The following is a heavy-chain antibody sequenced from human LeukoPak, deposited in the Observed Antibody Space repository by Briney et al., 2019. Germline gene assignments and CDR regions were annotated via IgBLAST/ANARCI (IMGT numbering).Heavy chain of an antibody. CDR2: IYYSGST. J-gene: IGHJ4*02. CDR3: XXXXXXXXGSYYRGLVGLYYFDY. CDR1: GGSISSSSYY. Sequence: PSETLSLTCTVSGGSISSSSYYWGWIRQPPGKGLEWIGSIYYSGSTYYNPSLKSRVTISVDTSKNQFSLKLSSVTAADTAVYXXXXXXXXXXGSYYRGLVGLYYFDYWGQGTLVTVSS. D-gene: IGHD3-10*01. V-gene: IGHV4-39*01.